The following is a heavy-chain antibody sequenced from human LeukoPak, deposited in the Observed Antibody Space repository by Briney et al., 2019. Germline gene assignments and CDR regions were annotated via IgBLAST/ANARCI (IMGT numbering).Heavy chain of an antibody. Sequence: PSETLSLTCAVYGGSFSGYYWSWIRQPPGKGLEWIGEINHSGSTNYNPSLKSRVTISVDTSKNQFSLKLSSVTAADTAVYYCARHIRHGFDSSGSDYWGQGTLVTVSP. CDR2: INHSGST. V-gene: IGHV4-34*01. CDR3: ARHIRHGFDSSGSDY. CDR1: GGSFSGYY. D-gene: IGHD6-19*01. J-gene: IGHJ4*02.